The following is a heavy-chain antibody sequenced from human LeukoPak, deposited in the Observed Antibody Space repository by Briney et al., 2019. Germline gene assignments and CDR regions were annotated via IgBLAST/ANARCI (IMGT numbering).Heavy chain of an antibody. CDR3: ARDSHSSGYSYGLGPFDY. V-gene: IGHV4-34*01. Sequence: GSLRLSCAASGFTFSNAWMSWVRQPPGKGLEWIGEINHSGSTNYNPSLKSRVTISVDTSKNQFSLKLSSVTAADTAVYYCARDSHSSGYSYGLGPFDYWGQGTLVTVSS. CDR1: GFTFSNAW. J-gene: IGHJ4*02. D-gene: IGHD5-18*01. CDR2: INHSGST.